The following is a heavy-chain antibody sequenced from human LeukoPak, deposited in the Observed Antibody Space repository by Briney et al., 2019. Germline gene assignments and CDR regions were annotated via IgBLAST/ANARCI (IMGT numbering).Heavy chain of an antibody. CDR1: GVNFSSYW. Sequence: GSLRLSCAVSGVNFSSYWMSWVRQAPGKGLEWIGSIYHSGSTYYNPSLKSRVTISVDTSKNQFSLKLSSVTAADTAVYYCARRGYDYSVDYWGQGTLVTVSS. CDR3: ARRGYDYSVDY. V-gene: IGHV4-39*07. J-gene: IGHJ4*02. CDR2: IYHSGST. D-gene: IGHD4-11*01.